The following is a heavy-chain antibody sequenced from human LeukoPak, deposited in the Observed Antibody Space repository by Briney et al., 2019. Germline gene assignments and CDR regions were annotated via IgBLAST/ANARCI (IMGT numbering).Heavy chain of an antibody. J-gene: IGHJ4*02. V-gene: IGHV4-31*03. CDR3: ASRSSGTHYFEY. D-gene: IGHD6-19*01. Sequence: PSETLSLTCTVSGASISSGSYFWSWIRQHPGKGLEWIGYIYNSGSTYYNPSLKSRVIISVDTSKNQFSLKLSSVTAADTAVYHRASRSSGTHYFEYWGQGTLVTVSS. CDR2: IYNSGST. CDR1: GASISSGSYF.